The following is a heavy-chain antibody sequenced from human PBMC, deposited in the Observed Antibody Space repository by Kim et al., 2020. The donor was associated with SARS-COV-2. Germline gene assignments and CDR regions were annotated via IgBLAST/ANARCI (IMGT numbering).Heavy chain of an antibody. D-gene: IGHD3-22*01. CDR1: GGSISSYY. Sequence: SETLSLTCTVSGGSISSYYWSWIRQPPGKGLDWIGYIYYSGSTNYNPSLKSRVTISVDTSKNQFSLKLSSVTAADTAVYYCARGGYYDSSGWRKKDAFDIWGQGTMVTVSS. CDR3: ARGGYYDSSGWRKKDAFDI. CDR2: IYYSGST. J-gene: IGHJ3*02. V-gene: IGHV4-59*13.